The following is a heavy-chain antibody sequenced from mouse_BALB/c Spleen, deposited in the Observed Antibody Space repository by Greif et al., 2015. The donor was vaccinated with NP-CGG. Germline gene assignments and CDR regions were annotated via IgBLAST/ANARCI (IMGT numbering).Heavy chain of an antibody. CDR3: TSGNYFGY. J-gene: IGHJ2*01. D-gene: IGHD1-1*02. V-gene: IGHV1-15*01. CDR2: IDPETGGT. Sequence: VQLQQSGAELVRPGASVTLSCKASGYTFTDYEMHWVKQTPVHGLEWIGAIDPETGGTAYNQKFKGKATLTADKSSSTAYMELRSLTSEDSAVYYCTSGNYFGYWGQGTTLTVSS. CDR1: GYTFTDYE.